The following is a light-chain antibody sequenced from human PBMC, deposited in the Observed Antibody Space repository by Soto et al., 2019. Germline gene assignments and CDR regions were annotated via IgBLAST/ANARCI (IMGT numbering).Light chain of an antibody. V-gene: IGKV1-12*01. CDR1: RDISTW. CDR3: QKANSFPFI. CDR2: GAS. J-gene: IGKJ2*01. Sequence: DIQITHSPSSLSASVVDRVTITCRASRDISTWLAWYQQKPGKAPKLLIYGASNLQSGVPSRFSGRGSGTDFTLTISSLQPEDFGTYYCQKANSFPFIFAQGTKVDIK.